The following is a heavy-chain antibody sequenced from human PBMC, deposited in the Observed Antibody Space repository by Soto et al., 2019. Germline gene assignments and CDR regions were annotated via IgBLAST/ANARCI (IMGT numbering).Heavy chain of an antibody. D-gene: IGHD3-22*01. J-gene: IGHJ1*01. V-gene: IGHV4-30-2*01. CDR1: GGSISSGGYS. CDR3: ASSYYDSSGSALRD. Sequence: QLQLQESGSGLVKPSQTLSLTCAVSGGSISSGGYSWSWIRQPPGKGLEWLGYIYHSGSTYYNPSLKSRVTISVDRSKNQFSLKLSSVTAADTAVYYCASSYYDSSGSALRDWGQGTLVTVSS. CDR2: IYHSGST.